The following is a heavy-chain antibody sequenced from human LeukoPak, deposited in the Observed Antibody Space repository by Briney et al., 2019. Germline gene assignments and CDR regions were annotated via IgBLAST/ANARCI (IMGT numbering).Heavy chain of an antibody. Sequence: SVKVSCKASGGTFNNYALNWVRQAPGQGLEWMGGIIPLFRTPNYAQKFQGRVTITADKSTSTAYMELSSLGSEDTAIYYCAGRFTIFGVVPDFWGQGTLVTVSS. CDR2: IIPLFRTP. CDR1: GGTFNNYA. V-gene: IGHV1-69*06. D-gene: IGHD3-3*01. J-gene: IGHJ4*02. CDR3: AGRFTIFGVVPDF.